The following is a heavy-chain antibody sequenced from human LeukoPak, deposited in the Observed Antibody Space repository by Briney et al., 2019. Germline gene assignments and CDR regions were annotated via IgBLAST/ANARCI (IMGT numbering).Heavy chain of an antibody. CDR1: GGTFSSYA. Sequence: ASVKVSCKASGGTFSSYAISWVRQAPGQGLEWVGGIIPIFGTANYAEKFQGRVTITADESTSTAYMELSSLRSEDTAVYYCARVGEHITIFGVVRFAFDIWGQGTMVTVSS. CDR3: ARVGEHITIFGVVRFAFDI. V-gene: IGHV1-69*13. J-gene: IGHJ3*02. CDR2: IIPIFGTA. D-gene: IGHD3-3*01.